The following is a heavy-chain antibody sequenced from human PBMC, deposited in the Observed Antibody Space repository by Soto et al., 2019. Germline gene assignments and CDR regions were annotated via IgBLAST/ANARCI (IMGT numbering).Heavy chain of an antibody. J-gene: IGHJ4*01. D-gene: IGHD6-19*01. CDR1: GGSISSYY. V-gene: IGHV4-59*01. CDR2: IYYSGST. CDR3: AREIAVAGTVDY. Sequence: QVQLQESGPGLVKPSETLSLTCTVSGGSISSYYWSWLRQPPGKGLEWIGYIYYSGSTNYNPSLKSRVTISVDTSRNQFSLKLSSVTAADTAVYYCAREIAVAGTVDYWGHGTLVTVSS.